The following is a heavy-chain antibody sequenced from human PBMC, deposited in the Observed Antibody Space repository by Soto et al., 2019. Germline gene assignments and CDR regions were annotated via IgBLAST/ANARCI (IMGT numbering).Heavy chain of an antibody. CDR2: ISSSSSYI. Sequence: PGGSPRLSCAASGFTFSSYSMNWVRQAPGKGLEWVSSISSSSSYIYYADSVKGRFTISRDNAKNSLYLQMNSLRAEDTAVYYCAGPGGPCCSSTSCPSNYYYYGMDVWGQGTTVTVSS. D-gene: IGHD2-2*01. V-gene: IGHV3-21*01. CDR1: GFTFSSYS. J-gene: IGHJ6*02. CDR3: AGPGGPCCSSTSCPSNYYYYGMDV.